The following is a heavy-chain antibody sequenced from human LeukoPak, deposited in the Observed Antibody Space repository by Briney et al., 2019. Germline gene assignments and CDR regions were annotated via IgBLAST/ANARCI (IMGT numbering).Heavy chain of an antibody. V-gene: IGHV4-59*11. CDR2: IFYSGST. J-gene: IGHJ4*02. CDR3: ARGGSAAKYYFDS. CDR1: NDSISPLY. D-gene: IGHD6-13*01. Sequence: SETLSLTCTVSNDSISPLYWGSIRQPPGKGLEFIGYIFYSGSTHFNPSLKSRVPLSVDTSNTQFSLRLNSVTAADTAVYYCARGGSAAKYYFDSWGQGTLVTVSS.